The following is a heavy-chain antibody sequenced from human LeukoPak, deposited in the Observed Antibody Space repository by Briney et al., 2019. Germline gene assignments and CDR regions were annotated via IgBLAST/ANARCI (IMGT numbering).Heavy chain of an antibody. CDR1: DFTFNTYT. CDR3: ARAEGDSATLSYFDY. J-gene: IGHJ4*02. V-gene: IGHV3-23*01. Sequence: QPGGSLRLSYASSDFTFNTYTMSWRRQAPGKGLEWVSAISGGGGTAYYADSVKGRFTFSRDNSKSTLFLQMNSLRADDTAVYYCARAEGDSATLSYFDYWGQGTLVTVPS. D-gene: IGHD2-21*02. CDR2: ISGGGGTA.